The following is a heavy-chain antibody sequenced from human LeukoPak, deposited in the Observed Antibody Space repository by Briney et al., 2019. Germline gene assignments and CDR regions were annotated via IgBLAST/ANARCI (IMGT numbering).Heavy chain of an antibody. Sequence: KASETLSLTCAVYGGSFSGYYWSWIRQPPGKGLEWIGEINHSGSTNYNPSLKSRVTISVDTSKNQFSLKLSSVTAADTAVYYCARLRPPSSGWSASYYYYYMDVWGKGTTVTVSS. V-gene: IGHV4-34*01. CDR2: INHSGST. CDR3: ARLRPPSSGWSASYYYYYMDV. D-gene: IGHD6-19*01. J-gene: IGHJ6*03. CDR1: GGSFSGYY.